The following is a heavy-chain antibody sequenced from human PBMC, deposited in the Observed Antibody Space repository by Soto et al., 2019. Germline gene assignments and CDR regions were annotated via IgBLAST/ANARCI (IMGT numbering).Heavy chain of an antibody. CDR2: IIPILGIA. J-gene: IGHJ5*02. Sequence: QVQLVQSGAEVKKPGSSVKVSCKASGGTFSSYTISWVRQAPGQGLEWMGRIIPILGIANYAQKFQGRVTITADKSTSTAYMELSSLRSEDTAVYYCAKTWGGCWFDPWGQGTLLTVSS. V-gene: IGHV1-69*02. CDR3: AKTWGGCWFDP. CDR1: GGTFSSYT. D-gene: IGHD7-27*01.